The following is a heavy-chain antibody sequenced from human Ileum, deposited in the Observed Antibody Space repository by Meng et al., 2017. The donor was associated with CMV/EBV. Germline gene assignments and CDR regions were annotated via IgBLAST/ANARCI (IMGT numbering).Heavy chain of an antibody. CDR2: VYNSGTT. CDR3: ARNVGFYSSQITY. D-gene: IGHD3-3*01. Sequence: QLELQGSGLGPVRPSETLSLTCTASGGATTSSTYYWGWIRHPPGKGLEWIGGVYNSGTTYYNPSLKSRVNMSIDTSKNRFSLKLSSATAADTAVYYCARNVGFYSSQITYWGQGALVTVSS. V-gene: IGHV4-39*07. J-gene: IGHJ4*02. CDR1: GGATTSSTYY.